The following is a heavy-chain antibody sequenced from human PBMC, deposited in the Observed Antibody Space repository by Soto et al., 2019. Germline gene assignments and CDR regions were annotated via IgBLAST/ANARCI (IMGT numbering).Heavy chain of an antibody. V-gene: IGHV3-11*01. CDR2: ISSSGSTI. Sequence: GKGLEWVSYISSSGSTIYYADSVKGRFTISRDNAKNSLYLQMNSLRAEDTAVYYCARAQYLGYCSSTSCPFDPWGQGTLVTVSS. D-gene: IGHD2-2*01. J-gene: IGHJ5*02. CDR3: ARAQYLGYCSSTSCPFDP.